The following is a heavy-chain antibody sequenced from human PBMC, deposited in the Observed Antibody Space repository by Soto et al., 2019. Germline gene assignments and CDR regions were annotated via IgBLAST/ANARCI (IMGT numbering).Heavy chain of an antibody. CDR2: IIPIFGTA. Sequence: QVQLVQSGAEVKKPGSSVKVSCKASGGTFSSYAISWVRQAPGQGLEWMGGIIPIFGTANYAQKFQGRVTITADESRSTAYMELSSLRAEDTAVYYCARHGTATFNYYYYYVMDVWGQGTTVTVSS. CDR3: ARHGTATFNYYYYYVMDV. V-gene: IGHV1-69*01. J-gene: IGHJ6*02. CDR1: GGTFSSYA.